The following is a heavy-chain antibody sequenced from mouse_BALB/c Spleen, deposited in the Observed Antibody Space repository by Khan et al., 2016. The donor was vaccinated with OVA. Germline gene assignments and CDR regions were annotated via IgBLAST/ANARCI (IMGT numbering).Heavy chain of an antibody. CDR2: VNPNNGGT. CDR3: AIYHGYFDV. J-gene: IGHJ1*01. V-gene: IGHV1-26*01. D-gene: IGHD1-1*01. CDR1: GYSFTGYY. Sequence: VQLKESGPDLVKPGASVKISCKASGYSFTGYYIHWVKQSHGKSLEWIGRVNPNNGGTSYNQKFKGKAILTVDKSSYTAYMELRSLTSEDSVVYSCAIYHGYFDVWGAGTTVTVSS.